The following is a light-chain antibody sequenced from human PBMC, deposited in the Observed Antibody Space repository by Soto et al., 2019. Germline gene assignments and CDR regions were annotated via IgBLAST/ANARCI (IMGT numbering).Light chain of an antibody. CDR3: QQYDSSPRT. Sequence: EIVVAQSPGTLCLSPWGIATLCCMASQSVTRNYLAWHQQKPGQAPRLLIFDASSRDTGIPDRFGGTGSGTDFTLTIRRLEPEDSELYSCQQYDSSPRTLGQGTKVDIK. V-gene: IGKV3-20*01. CDR2: DAS. J-gene: IGKJ1*01. CDR1: QSVTRNY.